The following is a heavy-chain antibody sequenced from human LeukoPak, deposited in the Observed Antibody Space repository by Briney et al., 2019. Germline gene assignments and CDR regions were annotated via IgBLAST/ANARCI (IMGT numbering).Heavy chain of an antibody. CDR3: ARASPCGGSCYYYGMDV. Sequence: SETLSLTCTVSGGSISSYYWSWIRQPAGKGLEWIGRIYTSRSTNYNPSLKSRVTMSVDTSKNQFSLKLSSVTAADTAVYYCARASPCGGSCYYYGMDVWGQGTTVTVSS. J-gene: IGHJ6*02. CDR2: IYTSRST. CDR1: GGSISSYY. V-gene: IGHV4-4*07. D-gene: IGHD2-15*01.